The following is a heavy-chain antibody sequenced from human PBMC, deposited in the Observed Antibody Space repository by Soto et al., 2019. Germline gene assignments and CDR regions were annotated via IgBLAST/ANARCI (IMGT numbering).Heavy chain of an antibody. D-gene: IGHD6-13*01. J-gene: IGHJ4*02. Sequence: QLRLQESGPGLVKPSETLSLTCTVSGGSIRSSTYYWGWIRQPPGKGLEWIGSIYYSGSTHYNPYLKSRVTMSVDTSTNQFSLKLNSVTAAHTAVYYRTRHEGGAAADRPLDYWGQGTLVTVSS. V-gene: IGHV4-39*01. CDR3: TRHEGGAAADRPLDY. CDR1: GGSIRSSTYY. CDR2: IYYSGST.